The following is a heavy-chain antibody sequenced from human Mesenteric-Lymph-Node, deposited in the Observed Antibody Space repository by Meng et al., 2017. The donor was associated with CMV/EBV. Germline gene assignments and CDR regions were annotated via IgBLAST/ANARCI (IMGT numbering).Heavy chain of an antibody. CDR3: ARRARPDYYYGMDV. CDR2: VYGADSDS. Sequence: GESLKISCESSGYAFTSFWIGWVRQMPGKGLEWMGAVYGADSDSRYSPSFQGQVTFSSDKSISTAYLQWSSLKASDTAMYYCARRARPDYYYGMDVWGQGTTVTVSS. J-gene: IGHJ6*02. D-gene: IGHD6-6*01. V-gene: IGHV5-51*01. CDR1: GYAFTSFW.